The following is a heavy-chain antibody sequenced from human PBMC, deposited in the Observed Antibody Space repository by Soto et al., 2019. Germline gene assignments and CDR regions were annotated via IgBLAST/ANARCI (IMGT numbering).Heavy chain of an antibody. CDR2: ISSSSSYI. CDR3: ASLPYYDILTGYYDYYYGMDV. CDR1: GFTFSSYS. Sequence: LRLSCAASGFTFSSYSMNWVRQAPGKGLEWVSSISSSSSYIYYADSVKGRFTISRDNAKNSLYLQMNSLRAEDTAVYYYASLPYYDILTGYYDYYYGMDVWGQGTTVTVSS. V-gene: IGHV3-21*01. D-gene: IGHD3-9*01. J-gene: IGHJ6*02.